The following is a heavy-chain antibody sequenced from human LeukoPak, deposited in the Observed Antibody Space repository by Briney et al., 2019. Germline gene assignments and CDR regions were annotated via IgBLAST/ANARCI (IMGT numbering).Heavy chain of an antibody. CDR2: IRPEGTTT. V-gene: IGHV3-74*03. CDR3: ARDLDWILFDY. Sequence: GGSLRLSCAASGLTFSTYWMHWVRQAPGKGLLWVARIRPEGTTTAYADSVKGRFTISRDNAKNTLFLQMNSLSAEDTAVYYCARDLDWILFDYWGQGTRVTVSS. D-gene: IGHD3-9*01. CDR1: GLTFSTYW. J-gene: IGHJ4*02.